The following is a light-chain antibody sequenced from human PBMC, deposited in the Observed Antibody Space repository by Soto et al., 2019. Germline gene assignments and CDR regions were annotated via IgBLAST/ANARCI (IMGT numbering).Light chain of an antibody. Sequence: EIVLTQSPATLSLSPGERATLSCRASQYISTYLAWYQQKPGQAPRLLMYEASNTATGIPARFSGGGSGTDFTLTISSLEPEDSAVYYCQQRSNWPWTFGQGTKVEIK. V-gene: IGKV3-11*01. CDR3: QQRSNWPWT. J-gene: IGKJ1*01. CDR1: QYISTY. CDR2: EAS.